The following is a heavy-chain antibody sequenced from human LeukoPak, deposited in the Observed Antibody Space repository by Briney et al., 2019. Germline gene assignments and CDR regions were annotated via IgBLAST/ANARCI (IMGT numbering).Heavy chain of an antibody. CDR2: IYTSGST. D-gene: IGHD6-6*01. J-gene: IGHJ5*02. CDR1: GGSLSSYY. CDR3: ARDGGYSSSSWFDP. V-gene: IGHV4-4*07. Sequence: SETLSLTCTVSGGSLSSYYWNWIRQPAGKGLEWIGRIYTSGSTNYNPSLKSRVTMSVDTSKNQFSLKLSSVTAADTAVYYCARDGGYSSSSWFDPWGQGTLVTVSS.